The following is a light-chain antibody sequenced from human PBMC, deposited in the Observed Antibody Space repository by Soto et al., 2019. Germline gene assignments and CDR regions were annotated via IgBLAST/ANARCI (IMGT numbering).Light chain of an antibody. V-gene: IGLV2-14*03. J-gene: IGLJ1*01. Sequence: QSVLTQPASVSGSPGQSITISCTGTSSDVGAYIFVSWYQQHPGKAPKLMIYDIINRPSGVSNRFSGSKSGNTASLTISGLQSEDEADYFCFSFTTSRSYVFGTGTKVNVL. CDR3: FSFTTSRSYV. CDR1: SSDVGAYIF. CDR2: DII.